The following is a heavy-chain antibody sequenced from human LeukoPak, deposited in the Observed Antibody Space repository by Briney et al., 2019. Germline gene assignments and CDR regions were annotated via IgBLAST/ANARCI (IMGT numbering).Heavy chain of an antibody. V-gene: IGHV4-39*01. D-gene: IGHD1-26*01. CDR3: ARVGRPTGGSSFDLDY. CDR2: IYYSGST. CDR1: GGSISSSSYY. J-gene: IGHJ4*02. Sequence: SETLSLTCTVSGGSISSSSYYWGWIRQPPGRGREWIGSIYYSGSTYYNPSLKSRVTISVDTSKNQFSLKLSSVIAADTAVYYCARVGRPTGGSSFDLDYWGQGTLVTVSS.